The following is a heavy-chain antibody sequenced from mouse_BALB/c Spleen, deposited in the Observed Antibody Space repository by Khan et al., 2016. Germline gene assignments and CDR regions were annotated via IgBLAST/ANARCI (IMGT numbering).Heavy chain of an antibody. D-gene: IGHD2-14*01. V-gene: IGHV3-2*02. CDR2: ISYSGST. Sequence: QLEESGPGLVKPSQSLSLTCTVTGYSITSDYAWNWIRQFPGNKLEWMGYISYSGSTSYNPSLKSRISITRDTSKNQFFLQLNSVTTEDTATXYCARGYYRYDDYAMDYWGQGTSVTVSS. J-gene: IGHJ4*01. CDR1: GYSITSDYA. CDR3: ARGYYRYDDYAMDY.